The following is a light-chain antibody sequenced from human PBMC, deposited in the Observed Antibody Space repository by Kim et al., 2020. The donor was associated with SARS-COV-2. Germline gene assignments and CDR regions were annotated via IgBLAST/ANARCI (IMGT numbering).Light chain of an antibody. Sequence: GQSITISCSGTSSDVGGYNFVSWYQQHPGEAPKLIIYDVTNRPSGVSNRFSGSKSGNTASLTISGVQTEDEADYYCTSYTSSDTLVFGGGTQLTVL. CDR2: DVT. V-gene: IGLV2-14*03. CDR1: SSDVGGYNF. J-gene: IGLJ2*01. CDR3: TSYTSSDTLV.